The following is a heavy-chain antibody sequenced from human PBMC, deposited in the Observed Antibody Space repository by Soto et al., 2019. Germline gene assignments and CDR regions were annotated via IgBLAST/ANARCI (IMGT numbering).Heavy chain of an antibody. V-gene: IGHV3-9*01. J-gene: IGHJ5*02. CDR2: ISWNSGSI. D-gene: IGHD3-10*01. CDR1: GFTFDDYA. Sequence: GGSLRLSCAASGFTFDDYAMHWVRQAPGKGLEWVSGISWNSGSIGYADSVKGRFTISRDNAKNSLYLQMNSLRAEDTALYYCARDSLYGSGSYSGWFDPWGQGTLVTVSS. CDR3: ARDSLYGSGSYSGWFDP.